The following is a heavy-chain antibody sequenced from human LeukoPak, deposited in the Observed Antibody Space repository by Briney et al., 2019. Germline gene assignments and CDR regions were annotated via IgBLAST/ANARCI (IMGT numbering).Heavy chain of an antibody. Sequence: GRSLRLSCAASGFTFSSYAMHWVRQAPGKGLEWVAVISYDGSNKYYADSVKGRFTISRDNSKNTLYLQMSSLRAEDTAVYYCAREQYYYYGMDVWGQGTTVTVSS. CDR3: AREQYYYYGMDV. CDR1: GFTFSSYA. CDR2: ISYDGSNK. V-gene: IGHV3-30*04. J-gene: IGHJ6*02.